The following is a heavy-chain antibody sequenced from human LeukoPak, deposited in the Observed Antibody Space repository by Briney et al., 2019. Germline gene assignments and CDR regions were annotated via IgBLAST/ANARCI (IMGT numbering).Heavy chain of an antibody. J-gene: IGHJ4*02. V-gene: IGHV1-69*05. CDR2: IIPMFRTP. Sequence: GSSVKVSCKTSGGSFSSYAISWVRQAPGQGLEWMGGIIPMFRTPNYAQKFQGRVTITTDESTNTAYMEVSRLRSEDTAVYYCARAGVAVAGLALDYWGQGTLVTVSP. CDR1: GGSFSSYA. D-gene: IGHD6-19*01. CDR3: ARAGVAVAGLALDY.